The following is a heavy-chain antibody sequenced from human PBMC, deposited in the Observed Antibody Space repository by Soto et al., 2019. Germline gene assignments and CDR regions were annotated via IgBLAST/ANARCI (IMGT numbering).Heavy chain of an antibody. CDR3: ATRNYYDSSGYYYWYYFDF. CDR1: GITFRNYA. V-gene: IGHV3-23*01. CDR2: VSGSGDST. Sequence: GGSLRLSCAASGITFRNYAMSWVRQAPGKGLEWVSVVSGSGDSTYYAESVKGRFTISRDNSKNTLHLQMNSLGAEDTAVYYCATRNYYDSSGYYYWYYFDFWGQGTLVTVSS. J-gene: IGHJ4*02. D-gene: IGHD3-22*01.